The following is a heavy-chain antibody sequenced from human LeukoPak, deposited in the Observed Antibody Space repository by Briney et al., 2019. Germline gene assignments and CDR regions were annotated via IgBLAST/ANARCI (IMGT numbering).Heavy chain of an antibody. D-gene: IGHD2-2*01. J-gene: IGHJ4*02. Sequence: PSGTLSLTCTVSGGSISSQYWSWIRQPAGKGLEWIGRIYASGSTNYNPSLKSRVTMSVDTSKNQFSLKLSSVTAADTAVFYCTKDTYCSGTTCNGGPGDYWGQGILVTVSS. CDR2: IYASGST. V-gene: IGHV4-4*07. CDR1: GGSISSQY. CDR3: TKDTYCSGTTCNGGPGDY.